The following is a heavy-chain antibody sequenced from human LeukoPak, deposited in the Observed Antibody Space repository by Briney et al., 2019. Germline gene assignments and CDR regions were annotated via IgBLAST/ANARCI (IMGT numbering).Heavy chain of an antibody. CDR2: IYYSGST. V-gene: IGHV4-59*08. D-gene: IGHD3-22*01. CDR1: GGSISSYY. J-gene: IGHJ4*02. Sequence: PSETLSLTCTVSGGSISSYYWSWIRQPPGKGLEWIGYIYYSGSTNYNPSLKSRVTISVDTSKNQFPLKLSSVTAADTAVYYCARLLYYYDSSGYSLYFDYWGQGTLVTVSS. CDR3: ARLLYYYDSSGYSLYFDY.